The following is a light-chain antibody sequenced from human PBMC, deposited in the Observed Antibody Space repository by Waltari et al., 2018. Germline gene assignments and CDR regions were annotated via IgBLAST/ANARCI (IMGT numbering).Light chain of an antibody. CDR1: ESIGNY. J-gene: IGKJ3*01. V-gene: IGKV4-1*01. CDR3: QQYYSPLFT. Sequence: EIVLTQSPATLSLSPGERATLSCRASESIGNYLAWYQQKPGQPPKLLIYWASTRESGVPDRFLVHGSGTDFTLTISSLQAEDVAVYYCQQYYSPLFTFGPGTKVDIK. CDR2: WAS.